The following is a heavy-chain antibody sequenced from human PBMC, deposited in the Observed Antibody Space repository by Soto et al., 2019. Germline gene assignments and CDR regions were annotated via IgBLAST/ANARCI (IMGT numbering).Heavy chain of an antibody. V-gene: IGHV1-18*01. J-gene: IGHJ5*02. CDR3: ARVRVTTDPPHWFDP. CDR1: GYTFTSYG. Sequence: GASVKVSCKASGYTFTSYGISWVREAPGQGLEWMGWISAYNGNTNYAQKLQGRVTMTTDTSTSTAYMELRSLRSDGTAVYYCARVRVTTDPPHWFDPWGQGTLVTVSS. CDR2: ISAYNGNT. D-gene: IGHD3-10*01.